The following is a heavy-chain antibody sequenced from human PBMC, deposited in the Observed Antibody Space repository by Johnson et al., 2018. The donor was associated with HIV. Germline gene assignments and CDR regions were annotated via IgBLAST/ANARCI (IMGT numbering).Heavy chain of an antibody. J-gene: IGHJ3*02. V-gene: IGHV3-66*02. CDR1: GFTVSSNY. CDR3: ARDRGGMGYAFDI. CDR2: IYSGGST. D-gene: IGHD3-16*01. Sequence: VQLVESGGGVVQPGGSLRLSCAASGFTVSSNYMIWVRQAPGKGLEWVSIIYSGGSTYYPDSVKGRFTISRDNSRNTVYIQMNSLRAEDTAVYSCARDRGGMGYAFDIWGQGTMVTVSS.